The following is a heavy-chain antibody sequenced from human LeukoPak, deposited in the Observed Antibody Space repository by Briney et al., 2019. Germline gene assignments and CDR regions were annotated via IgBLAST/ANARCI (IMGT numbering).Heavy chain of an antibody. CDR2: IYTSGST. J-gene: IGHJ6*03. CDR3: ARDVLYQPLSYYYYYYMDV. D-gene: IGHD2-2*01. Sequence: SETLSLTCTVSGGSISSYYWSWIRQPAGKGLEWIGRIYTSGSTNYNPSLKSRVTMSVDTSKNQFSLKLSSVTAADTAVYYCARDVLYQPLSYYYYYYMDVWGKGTTVTISS. CDR1: GGSISSYY. V-gene: IGHV4-4*07.